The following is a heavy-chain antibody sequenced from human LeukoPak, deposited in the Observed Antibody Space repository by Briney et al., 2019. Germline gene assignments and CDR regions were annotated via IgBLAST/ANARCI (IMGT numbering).Heavy chain of an antibody. CDR1: GFTFSSYA. V-gene: IGHV3-66*02. CDR2: IYSGGST. J-gene: IGHJ4*02. CDR3: ARAQYYDFWSGYYFDY. D-gene: IGHD3-3*01. Sequence: GGSLRLSCAASGFTFSSYAMSWVRQAPGKGLEWVSVIYSGGSTYYADSVKGRFTISRDNSKNTLYLQMNSLRAEDTAVYYCARAQYYDFWSGYYFDYWGQGTLVTVSS.